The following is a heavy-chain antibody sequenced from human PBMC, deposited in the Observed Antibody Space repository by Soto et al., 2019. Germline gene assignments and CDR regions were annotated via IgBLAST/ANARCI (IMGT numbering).Heavy chain of an antibody. CDR3: ARGPSSIAARPNYYGMDV. D-gene: IGHD6-6*01. J-gene: IGHJ6*02. CDR1: GYTFTGYY. CDR2: INPNSGGT. Sequence: ASVKVSCKASGYTFTGYYMHWVRQAPGQGLEWMGWINPNSGGTNYAQKFQGWVTMTRDTSISTAYMELSRLRSDDTAVYYCARGPSSIAARPNYYGMDVWGQGTTVTVSS. V-gene: IGHV1-2*04.